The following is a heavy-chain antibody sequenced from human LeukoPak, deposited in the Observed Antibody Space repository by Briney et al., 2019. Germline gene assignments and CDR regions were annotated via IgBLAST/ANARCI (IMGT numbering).Heavy chain of an antibody. J-gene: IGHJ3*02. CDR1: GFTFTSSA. CDR2: IVVGSGNT. D-gene: IGHD3-22*01. CDR3: AADSSGDDAFDI. V-gene: IGHV1-58*02. Sequence: GASVKVSCKASGFTFTSSAMQWVRQARGQRLEWIGWIVVGSGNTNYAQKFQERVTITRDMSTSTAYMELSSLRSEDTAAYYCAADSSGDDAFDIWGQGTMVTVSS.